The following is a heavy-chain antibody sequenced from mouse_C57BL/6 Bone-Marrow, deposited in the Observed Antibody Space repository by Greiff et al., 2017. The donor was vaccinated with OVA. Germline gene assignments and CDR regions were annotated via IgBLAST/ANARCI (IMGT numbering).Heavy chain of an antibody. CDR2: INPNYGTT. V-gene: IGHV1-39*01. J-gene: IGHJ1*03. CDR3: ARWDYGSRRDWYFDV. Sequence: EVKLQESGPELVKPGASVKISCKASGYSFTDYNMNWVKQSNGKSLEWIGVINPNYGTTSYNQKFKGKATLTVDQSSSTAYMQLNSLTSEDSAVYYCARWDYGSRRDWYFDVWGTGTTVTVSS. CDR1: GYSFTDYN. D-gene: IGHD1-1*01.